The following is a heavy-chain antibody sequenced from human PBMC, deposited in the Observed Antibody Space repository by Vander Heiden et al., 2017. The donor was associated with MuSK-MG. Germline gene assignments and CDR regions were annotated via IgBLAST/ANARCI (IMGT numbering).Heavy chain of an antibody. J-gene: IGHJ6*03. CDR3: ARHWGPDYFYYFYMDV. D-gene: IGHD3-16*01. CDR1: GGSITSLY. CDR2: FYYRGTT. V-gene: IGHV4-39*01. Sequence: QVQLHESGPGLVKPSETLSLTCSVSGGSITSLYWGGCRQPPGKGLEWIGTFYYRGTTSYNPSLKSRVTISVDTSKNQFSLNLGAVTAADTSVDYCARHWGPDYFYYFYMDVWGKGTAVTVSS.